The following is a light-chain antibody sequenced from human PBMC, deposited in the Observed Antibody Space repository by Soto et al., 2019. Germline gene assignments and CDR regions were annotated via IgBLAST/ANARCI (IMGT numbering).Light chain of an antibody. CDR1: QSVSSSH. V-gene: IGKV3-20*01. CDR3: QHYGRSPGLFT. CDR2: DAS. J-gene: IGKJ3*01. Sequence: EIVLTQSPGTLSLSPGERATLSCRASQSVSSSHLAWYQQKPGQAPRLLMYDASSRATGIPDRFSGSGSGTDFTLTISRLEPEDFAVYYCQHYGRSPGLFTFGPGTKVDIK.